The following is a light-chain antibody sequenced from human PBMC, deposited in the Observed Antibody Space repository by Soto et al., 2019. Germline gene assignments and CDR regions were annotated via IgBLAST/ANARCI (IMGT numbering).Light chain of an antibody. CDR2: KAS. CDR3: QHYDSYPEP. CDR1: QTISSW. Sequence: DIQMTQSPSTLSGSVGDRVTITCRASQTISSWLAWYQQKPGKAPKLLIYKASTLKSGVPSRFSGSGSGTEFTLTISCLQPDDFATYYCQHYDSYPEPFGQGTRLEI. J-gene: IGKJ5*01. V-gene: IGKV1-5*03.